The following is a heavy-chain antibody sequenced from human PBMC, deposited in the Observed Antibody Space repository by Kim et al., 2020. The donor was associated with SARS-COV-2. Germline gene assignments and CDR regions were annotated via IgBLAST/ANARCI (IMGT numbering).Heavy chain of an antibody. V-gene: IGHV4-34*01. CDR3: ATSRGDYPYYFDY. CDR2: INHSGST. CDR1: GGSFSGYY. D-gene: IGHD4-17*01. Sequence: SETLSLTCAVYGGSFSGYYWSWIRQPPGKGLEWIGEINHSGSTNYNPSLKSRVTISVDTSKNQFSLKLSSVTAADTAVYYCATSRGDYPYYFDYWGQGT. J-gene: IGHJ4*02.